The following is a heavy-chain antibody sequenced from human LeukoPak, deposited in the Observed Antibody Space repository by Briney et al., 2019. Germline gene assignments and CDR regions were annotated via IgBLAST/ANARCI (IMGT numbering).Heavy chain of an antibody. D-gene: IGHD3-3*01. CDR1: GGSISSNSYY. J-gene: IGHJ4*02. CDR3: ARLSYYDFWNGYYMGFDY. Sequence: PPETLSLTCTVSGGSISSNSYYWGWIRQPPGKGLEWIGSIYYSGSTYYNPSLKSRVTISVDTSKNQFSLKLTSVTAADTAVYYCARLSYYDFWNGYYMGFDYWGQGTLVTVSS. CDR2: IYYSGST. V-gene: IGHV4-39*01.